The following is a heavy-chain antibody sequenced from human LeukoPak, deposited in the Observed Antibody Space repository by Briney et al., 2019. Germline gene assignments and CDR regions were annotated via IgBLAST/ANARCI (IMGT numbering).Heavy chain of an antibody. J-gene: IGHJ4*02. CDR2: ISSNGGST. V-gene: IGHV3-64*01. Sequence: PGGSLRLSCAASGFTFSSYAMHWVRQAPGKGLEYVSAISSNGGSTYYANSVKGRFTISRDNAKNSLYLQMNSLRAEDTAVYYCASDTSTLQTGDYWGQGTLVTVSS. D-gene: IGHD1-14*01. CDR1: GFTFSSYA. CDR3: ASDTSTLQTGDY.